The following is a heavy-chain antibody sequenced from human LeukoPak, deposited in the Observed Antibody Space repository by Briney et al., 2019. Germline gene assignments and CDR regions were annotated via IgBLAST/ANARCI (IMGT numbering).Heavy chain of an antibody. CDR1: GFTFSSYS. J-gene: IGHJ2*01. CDR3: AREPDSSGYYSWYFDL. Sequence: PGGSLRLSCAASGFTFSSYSMNWVRQAPGKELEWVSSISSSSSYIYYADSVKGRFTISRDNAKNSLYLQMNSLRAEDMAVYYCAREPDSSGYYSWYFDLWGRGTLVTVSS. D-gene: IGHD3-22*01. V-gene: IGHV3-21*01. CDR2: ISSSSSYI.